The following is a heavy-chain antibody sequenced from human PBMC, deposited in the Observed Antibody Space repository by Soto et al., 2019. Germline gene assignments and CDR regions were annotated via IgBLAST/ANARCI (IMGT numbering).Heavy chain of an antibody. D-gene: IGHD3-10*01. CDR3: ARDPIGAINHYHFDY. Sequence: QVQLEESGGGLVKPGGSLRLSCAASGFTFSDYYMSWIRQSPGKGLEWVSYISSSGTYTNFADSVKGRFTLSRDNAKNSVFLHMNSLRHEDPAIYYCARDPIGAINHYHFDYWGQGTLVTVSS. V-gene: IGHV3-11*06. J-gene: IGHJ4*02. CDR1: GFTFSDYY. CDR2: ISSSGTYT.